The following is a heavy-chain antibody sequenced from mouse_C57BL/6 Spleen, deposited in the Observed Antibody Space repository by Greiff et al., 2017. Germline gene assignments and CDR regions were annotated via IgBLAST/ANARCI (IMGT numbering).Heavy chain of an antibody. CDR1: GYTFTSYW. CDR2: IDPSDSDT. Sequence: QVQLQQPGAELVRPGSSVKLSCKASGYTFTSYWMHWVKLRPIPGLERICNIDPSDSDTHYNQKFKDKATLTVDKSSSTAYMQLSSLTAEDSAVYYWARETVVATDYFDYRGQGTTLTVSS. CDR3: ARETVVATDYFDY. D-gene: IGHD1-1*01. J-gene: IGHJ2*01. V-gene: IGHV1-52*01.